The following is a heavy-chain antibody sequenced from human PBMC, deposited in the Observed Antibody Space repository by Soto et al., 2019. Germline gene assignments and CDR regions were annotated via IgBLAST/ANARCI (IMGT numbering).Heavy chain of an antibody. CDR2: IYHSGST. J-gene: IGHJ4*02. Sequence: PSETLSLTCAGSGGSISSSNWWSWVRQPPGKGLEWIGEIYHSGSTNYNPFLKSRVTISVDKSKNQFSLKLSSVTAADTAVYYCARVLLITMVRGVTKYYFDYWGQGTLVTVSS. D-gene: IGHD3-10*01. CDR1: GGSISSSNW. CDR3: ARVLLITMVRGVTKYYFDY. V-gene: IGHV4-4*02.